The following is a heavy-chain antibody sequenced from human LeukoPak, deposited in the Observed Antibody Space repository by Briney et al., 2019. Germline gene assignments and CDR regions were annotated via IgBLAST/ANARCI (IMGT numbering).Heavy chain of an antibody. CDR3: ATGITYYDYVWGSYPYY. D-gene: IGHD3-16*02. J-gene: IGHJ4*02. CDR2: IRYDGSDK. Sequence: GGSLRLSCAASGFTFSSYGMHWVRQAPGKGLEWVAFIRYDGSDKYYPGSVKGRFTISRDNSKKKLYLEMNSLRAEDTAVYYCATGITYYDYVWGSYPYYWGQGTLVTVSS. V-gene: IGHV3-30*02. CDR1: GFTFSSYG.